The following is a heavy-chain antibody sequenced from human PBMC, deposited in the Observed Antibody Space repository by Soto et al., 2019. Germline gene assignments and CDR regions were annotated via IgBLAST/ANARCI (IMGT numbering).Heavy chain of an antibody. V-gene: IGHV4-61*01. CDR2: IYYNGNT. D-gene: IGHD6-6*01. CDR3: AREYSNSPAAFEH. J-gene: IGHJ4*02. CDR1: GGSVNRDSYY. Sequence: PSETLSLTCIVSGGSVNRDSYYWSWIRQPPGKALEWIGYIYYNGNTNYHPSLKSRVTTSVDTSRNQFSLNLSSVTAADTSVFYCAREYSNSPAAFEHWGRGTLCTISS.